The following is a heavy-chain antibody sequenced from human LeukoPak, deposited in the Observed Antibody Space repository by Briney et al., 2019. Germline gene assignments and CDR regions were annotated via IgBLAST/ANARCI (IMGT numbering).Heavy chain of an antibody. CDR2: ISAYNGNT. CDR3: ARVDVDYGDYVYYYYGMDV. V-gene: IGHV1-18*01. D-gene: IGHD4-17*01. CDR1: GYTFTSYG. J-gene: IGHJ6*02. Sequence: ASVKVSCKSSGYTFTSYGISWVRQAPGQGLEWMGWISAYNGNTNYAQKRQGRVTMTTDTSTSTAYMELRSLRSDDTAVYYCARVDVDYGDYVYYYYGMDVWGQGTTVTVSS.